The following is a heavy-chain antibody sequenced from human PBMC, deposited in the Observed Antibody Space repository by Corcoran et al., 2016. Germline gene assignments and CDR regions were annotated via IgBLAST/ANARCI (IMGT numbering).Heavy chain of an antibody. J-gene: IGHJ4*02. V-gene: IGHV3-15*07. CDR2: IKRKTDGGTT. CDR1: GFTFSNAW. D-gene: IGHD7-27*01. Sequence: EVQLVESGGGLVQPGGSLRLSCAVSGFTFSNAWMHWVRQAPGKGLEWVGRIKRKTDGGTTDYAAPVKGRFTISRDDSKNTLYLQMNSLKTEDTAVYYCTTDLPRGYWGQGTLVTVSS. CDR3: TTDLPRGY.